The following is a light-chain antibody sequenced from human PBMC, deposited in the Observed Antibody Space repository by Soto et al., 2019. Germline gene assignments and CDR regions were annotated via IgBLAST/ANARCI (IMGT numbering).Light chain of an antibody. Sequence: EIVLTQSPGTLSLSPGETATLSCRASQSIKNNFLAWYQQRPGQAPRLLILRVSSRASGIPDKFRGSGSGTDFTLTITRLEPEDFALYYCQQYTNLSRTFGQGTKVEIK. V-gene: IGKV3-20*01. CDR3: QQYTNLSRT. J-gene: IGKJ1*01. CDR2: RVS. CDR1: QSIKNNF.